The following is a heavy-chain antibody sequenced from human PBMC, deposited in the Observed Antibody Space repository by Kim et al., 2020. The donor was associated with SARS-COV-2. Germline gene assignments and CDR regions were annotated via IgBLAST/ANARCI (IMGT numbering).Heavy chain of an antibody. D-gene: IGHD3-10*01. V-gene: IGHV4-34*01. J-gene: IGHJ1*01. CDR3: ARRLSNTSGWGSHYCDL. Sequence: SETLSLTCAVYGGSFSGYYWSWIRQPPGKGLEWFGEINHSGRTNYNPSLKSRVTISVDTSKNQFSLKLTSVTAADAALYFCARRLSNTSGWGSHYCDLWGQGILVTVSS. CDR2: INHSGRT. CDR1: GGSFSGYY.